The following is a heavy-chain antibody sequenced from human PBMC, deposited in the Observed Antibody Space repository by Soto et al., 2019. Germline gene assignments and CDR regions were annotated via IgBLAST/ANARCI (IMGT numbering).Heavy chain of an antibody. CDR1: GFXVSSSY. V-gene: IGHV3-66*01. J-gene: IGHJ6*02. D-gene: IGHD5-18*01. CDR2: IYSGGST. CDR3: ARERVDSYGYPYGMDV. Sequence: GESLKXSCAASGFXVSSSYMSWVRQAPGKGLEWVSIIYSGGSTYYADSVKGRFTISRDNSKNTLYLQMNSLRAEDTAVYYCARERVDSYGYPYGMDVWGQGTTVTVSS.